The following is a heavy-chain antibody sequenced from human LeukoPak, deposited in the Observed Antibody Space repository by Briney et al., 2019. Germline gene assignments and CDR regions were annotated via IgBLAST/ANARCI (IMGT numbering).Heavy chain of an antibody. CDR1: GFTFHDYA. Sequence: SGGSLRLSCAASGFTFHDYAMHWVRQAPGKGLEWVSGISWNSGSIGYADSVKGRFTISRDNAKNSLYLQMNSLRAEDTALYYCAKDMFLSWNSPCWFDPWGQGTLVTVSS. CDR2: ISWNSGSI. CDR3: AKDMFLSWNSPCWFDP. D-gene: IGHD1-7*01. V-gene: IGHV3-9*01. J-gene: IGHJ5*02.